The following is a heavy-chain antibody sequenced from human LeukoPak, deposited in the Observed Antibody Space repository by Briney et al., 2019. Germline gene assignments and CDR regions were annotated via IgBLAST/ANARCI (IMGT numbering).Heavy chain of an antibody. D-gene: IGHD1-14*01. CDR2: SIPILGIA. CDR1: GGTFSSYA. Sequence: ASVKVSCKASGGTFSSYAISWVRQAPGQGLEWMGRSIPILGIANYAQKFQGRVTITADKSTSTAYMELSSLRSEDTAVYYCARLSPTEQPKHPDSPLRSFDYWGQGTLVTVSS. J-gene: IGHJ4*02. CDR3: ARLSPTEQPKHPDSPLRSFDY. V-gene: IGHV1-69*04.